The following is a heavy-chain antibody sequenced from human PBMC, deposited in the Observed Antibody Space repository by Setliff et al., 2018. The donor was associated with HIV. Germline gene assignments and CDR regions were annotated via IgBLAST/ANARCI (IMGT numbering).Heavy chain of an antibody. J-gene: IGHJ4*02. D-gene: IGHD3-10*01. CDR2: IKSKTDGGTT. CDR1: GFTFSNAW. CDR3: TTDHPLLWFGELSY. Sequence: PGGSLRLSCAASGFTFSNAWMSWVRQAPGKGLEWVGRIKSKTDGGTTDYAAPVKGRFTISRDDSKNTLYLQMNSLKTEDTAVYYCTTDHPLLWFGELSYWGQGTLVTVSS. V-gene: IGHV3-15*01.